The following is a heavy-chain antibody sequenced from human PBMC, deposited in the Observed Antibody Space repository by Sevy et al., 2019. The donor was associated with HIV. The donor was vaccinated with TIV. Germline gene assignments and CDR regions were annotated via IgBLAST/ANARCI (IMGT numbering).Heavy chain of an antibody. Sequence: GGSLRLSCAASGFTFSDYYMSWIRQAPGKGLEGVSYFSISGSAIYYADSVKGRFTISGDNAKNSLYLQMNSLRAEDTAVYYCARITGWRFDYWGQGTLVTVSS. CDR1: GFTFSDYY. CDR2: FSISGSAI. CDR3: ARITGWRFDY. J-gene: IGHJ4*02. V-gene: IGHV3-11*04. D-gene: IGHD6-19*01.